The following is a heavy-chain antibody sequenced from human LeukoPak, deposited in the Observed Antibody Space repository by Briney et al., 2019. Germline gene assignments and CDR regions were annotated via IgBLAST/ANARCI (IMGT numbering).Heavy chain of an antibody. Sequence: PGGSLRLSCAASGFTFSSYWMSWVRQAPGKGLEWVANIKQDGSEKYYVDSVKGRFTISRDNAKNSLYLQVNSLRAEDTAVYYCARAYGSGRFVWYFDLWGRGTLVTVSS. V-gene: IGHV3-7*01. D-gene: IGHD3-10*01. CDR2: IKQDGSEK. CDR3: ARAYGSGRFVWYFDL. J-gene: IGHJ2*01. CDR1: GFTFSSYW.